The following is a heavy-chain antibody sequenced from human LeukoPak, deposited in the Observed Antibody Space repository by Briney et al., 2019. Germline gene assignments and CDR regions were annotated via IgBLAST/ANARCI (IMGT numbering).Heavy chain of an antibody. D-gene: IGHD1/OR15-1a*01. CDR3: AKGVSGTAYFDY. J-gene: IGHJ4*02. CDR2: ISWNSGSI. Sequence: NPGRSLRLSCAASGFTFDNYAMHWVRQAPGKGLEWVSGISWNSGSIGYADSVKGRFTISRDNAKNPLHLQMNSLRPEDTALYYCAKGVSGTAYFDYWGQGTLVTVSS. V-gene: IGHV3-9*01. CDR1: GFTFDNYA.